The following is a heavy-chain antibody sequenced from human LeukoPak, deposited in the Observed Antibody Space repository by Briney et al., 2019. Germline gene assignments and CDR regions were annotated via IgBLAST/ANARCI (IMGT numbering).Heavy chain of an antibody. CDR1: GGSISSGGYS. CDR3: ARDQAVPAASYYYGMDV. CDR2: IYHSGST. V-gene: IGHV4-30-2*01. J-gene: IGHJ6*02. Sequence: SETLSLTCAVSGGSISSGGYSWSWIRQPPGKGLEWIGYIYHSGSTYYNPSLKSRVTISVDKSKNQFSLKLSSVTAADTAVYYCARDQAVPAASYYYGMDVWGQGTTVTVSS. D-gene: IGHD2-2*01.